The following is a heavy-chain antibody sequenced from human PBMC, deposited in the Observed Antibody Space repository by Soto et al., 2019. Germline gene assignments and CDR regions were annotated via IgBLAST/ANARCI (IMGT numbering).Heavy chain of an antibody. CDR1: GGSVSSGSYY. Sequence: QVQLQESGPGLVKPSETLSLTCTVSGGSVSSGSYYWSWIRQPPGKGLEWIGYIYYSGSTNYNPSLKRRVTISVDTSKNQFSLKLSSVTAADTAVYYCARDTYSSSWYNLNYYYYGMDVWGQGTTVTVSS. CDR3: ARDTYSSSWYNLNYYYYGMDV. J-gene: IGHJ6*02. V-gene: IGHV4-61*01. D-gene: IGHD6-13*01. CDR2: IYYSGST.